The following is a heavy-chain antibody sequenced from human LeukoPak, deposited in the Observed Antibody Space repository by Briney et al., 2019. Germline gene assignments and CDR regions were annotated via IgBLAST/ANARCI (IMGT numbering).Heavy chain of an antibody. CDR1: GFPFSSYW. CDR2: INTYGSST. J-gene: IGHJ3*02. V-gene: IGHV3-74*01. CDR3: GRAVAGRGNI. Sequence: GGSLTLSCAASGFPFSSYWVHWVRQAPGKGLVWVSCINTYGSSTSYADSVKGRFTISRDNAKNTMYLQMNSLRAEDTAVYYCGRAVAGRGNIWGQGTMVTVSS. D-gene: IGHD6-19*01.